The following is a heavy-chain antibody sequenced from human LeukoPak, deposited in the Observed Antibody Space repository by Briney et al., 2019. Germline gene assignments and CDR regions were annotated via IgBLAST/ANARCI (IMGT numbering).Heavy chain of an antibody. CDR3: ARLDYADYLNF. Sequence: SETLSLTCTVSGFSISRNGSYYWAWTRPPPVTGLDCIGSTSYSGSTSHDPSLKSRVTISVDTSKNQFSLRVRSVTAADTAMYYCARLDYADYLNFWGRGTLVTVSS. CDR2: TSYSGST. CDR1: GFSISRNGSYY. D-gene: IGHD4-17*01. V-gene: IGHV4-39*07. J-gene: IGHJ4*02.